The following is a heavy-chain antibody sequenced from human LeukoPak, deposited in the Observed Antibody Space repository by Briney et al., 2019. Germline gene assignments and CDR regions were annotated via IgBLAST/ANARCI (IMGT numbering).Heavy chain of an antibody. CDR2: IYHSGST. D-gene: IGHD6-6*01. J-gene: IGHJ3*02. CDR1: GGSISSSNW. V-gene: IGHV4-4*02. CDR3: AKERSSWAFDI. Sequence: SGTLSLTCAVSGGSISSSNWWSWVRQPPGKGLEWIGEIYHSGSTNYNPSLKSRVTMSVDTSKNQFSLKLSSVTAADTAVYYCAKERSSWAFDIWGQGTMVTVSS.